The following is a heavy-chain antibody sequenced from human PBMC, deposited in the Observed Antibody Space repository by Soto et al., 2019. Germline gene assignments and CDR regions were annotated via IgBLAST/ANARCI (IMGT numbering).Heavy chain of an antibody. V-gene: IGHV1-69*01. CDR2: IIPISGTA. Sequence: QVQLVQSGAEVKKPGSSVKVSCKASGGTFSSYAISWVRQAPGQGLEWMGGIIPISGTANYAQKFQGRVTITTDDSTSTAYMELSSLRSEDTAVYYCARSQGSSTSLEIYYYYYYGMGVWGPGTTVTVSS. CDR3: ARSQGSSTSLEIYYYYYYGMGV. CDR1: GGTFSSYA. J-gene: IGHJ6*02. D-gene: IGHD2-2*01.